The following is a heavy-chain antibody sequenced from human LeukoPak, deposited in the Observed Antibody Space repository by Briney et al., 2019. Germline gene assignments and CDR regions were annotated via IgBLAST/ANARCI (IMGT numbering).Heavy chain of an antibody. CDR1: GFTFSNSW. V-gene: IGHV3-74*01. CDR2: MNRDGRTL. D-gene: IGHD1-7*01. CDR3: ARAGNYYFDL. Sequence: GGSLRLSCAASGFTFSNSWMHWVPHGPGRGLVWVARMNRDGRTLNYGASVKGRFPISRDKAKNTLYLQMNSLRDEDAAIYFCARAGNYYFDLWGRGTLVTVS. J-gene: IGHJ2*01.